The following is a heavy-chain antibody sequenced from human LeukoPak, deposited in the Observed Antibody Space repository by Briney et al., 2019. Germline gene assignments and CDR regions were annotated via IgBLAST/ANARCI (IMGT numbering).Heavy chain of an antibody. V-gene: IGHV1-46*01. CDR3: ARDMSSSWYPDY. CDR2: INPSGGST. Sequence: ASVEVSCKASGYTFTSYYLHWVRQAPGQGLEWMGIINPSGGSTSYAQKFQGRVTMTRDTSTSTVYLELSSLRSEDTAVYYCARDMSSSWYPDYWGQGTLVTASS. CDR1: GYTFTSYY. J-gene: IGHJ4*02. D-gene: IGHD6-13*01.